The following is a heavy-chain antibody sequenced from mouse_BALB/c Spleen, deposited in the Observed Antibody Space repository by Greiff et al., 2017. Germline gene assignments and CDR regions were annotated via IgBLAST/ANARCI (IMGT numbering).Heavy chain of an antibody. CDR1: GYAFTNYL. V-gene: IGHV1-54*01. Sequence: VKLMESGAELVRPGTSVKVSCKASGYAFTNYLIEWVKQRPGQGLEWIGVINPGSGGTNYNEKFKGKATLTADKSSSTAYMQLSSLTSDDSAVYFCARRGGDAMDYWGQGTSVTVSS. CDR2: INPGSGGT. J-gene: IGHJ4*01. CDR3: ARRGGDAMDY.